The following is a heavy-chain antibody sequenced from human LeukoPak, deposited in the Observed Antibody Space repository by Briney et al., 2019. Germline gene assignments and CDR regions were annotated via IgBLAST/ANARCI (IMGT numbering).Heavy chain of an antibody. J-gene: IGHJ4*02. V-gene: IGHV3-23*01. CDR1: GFTFSSYA. Sequence: GGSLRFSCAASGFTFSSYAMSWVRQAPGKGLEWVSVISDSGSNTFYAASVKGRFSISRDNSKNTLFLQMNSLRAEDTALYYCAEGKSGSCYSGIDNWGQGTLVTVSS. CDR3: AEGKSGSCYSGIDN. D-gene: IGHD2-15*01. CDR2: ISDSGSNT.